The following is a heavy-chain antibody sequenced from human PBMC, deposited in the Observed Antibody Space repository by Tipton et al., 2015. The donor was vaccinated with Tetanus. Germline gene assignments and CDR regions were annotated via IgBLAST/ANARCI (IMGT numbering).Heavy chain of an antibody. D-gene: IGHD3-22*01. CDR2: ISYDGGNK. Sequence: SLRLSCAASGFTFSSYGMHWVRQAPGKGLEWVAVISYDGGNKYYADSVKGRFTISRDNSKNTLYLQMNSLRAEDTAVYYCARVVRDYYYGMDVWGQGTTVTVSS. J-gene: IGHJ6*02. V-gene: IGHV3-30*03. CDR3: ARVVRDYYYGMDV. CDR1: GFTFSSYG.